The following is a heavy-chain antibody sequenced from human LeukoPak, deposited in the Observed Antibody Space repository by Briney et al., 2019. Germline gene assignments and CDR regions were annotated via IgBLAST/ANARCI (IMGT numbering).Heavy chain of an antibody. D-gene: IGHD6-13*01. Sequence: GRSLRLSCAASGFTFSSYGMHWVRQAPGKGLEWVAVISYDGSNKYYADSVKGRFTISRDNSKNTLYLQMNSLRAEDTAVYYCGKDGARIAPAGTPVDYWGRGTLVTVSS. CDR3: GKDGARIAPAGTPVDY. J-gene: IGHJ4*02. CDR1: GFTFSSYG. V-gene: IGHV3-30*18. CDR2: ISYDGSNK.